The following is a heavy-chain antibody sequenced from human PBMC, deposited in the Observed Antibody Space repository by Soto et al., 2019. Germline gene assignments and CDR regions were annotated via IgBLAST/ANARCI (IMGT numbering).Heavy chain of an antibody. V-gene: IGHV3-74*01. D-gene: IGHD3-22*01. Sequence: EEHLVESGGGLVQPGGSLRLSCAASGFSFSHYWMHWVRQAPGKGLVWVSRISPDGRTTTYADSVKGRFTISRDNSKNTLYLQMNSLRAEDTAIYYCAKETHSNGYGSYFDYWGQGVLVTVSS. CDR3: AKETHSNGYGSYFDY. CDR2: ISPDGRTT. CDR1: GFSFSHYW. J-gene: IGHJ4*02.